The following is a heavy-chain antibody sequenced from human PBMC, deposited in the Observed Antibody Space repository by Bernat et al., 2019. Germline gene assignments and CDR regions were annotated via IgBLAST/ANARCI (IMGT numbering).Heavy chain of an antibody. CDR3: ARDRDDILTGPPAGY. V-gene: IGHV3-33*01. CDR1: GFTFSSYG. J-gene: IGHJ4*02. CDR2: IWYDGSNK. D-gene: IGHD3-9*01. Sequence: QVQLVESGGGVDQPGRSLRLSCVASGFTFSSYGMHWVRQAPGKGLEWVAVIWYDGSNKYYADSVKGRFTISRDNSKNTLYLQMNSLRAEDTAVYYCARDRDDILTGPPAGYWGQGTLVTVSS.